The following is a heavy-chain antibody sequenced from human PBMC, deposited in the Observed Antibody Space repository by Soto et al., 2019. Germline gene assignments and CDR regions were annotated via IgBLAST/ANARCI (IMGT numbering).Heavy chain of an antibody. CDR1: GGTFSSSA. D-gene: IGHD2-21*02. CDR3: ARTASAYCVGDCYPSLRHYSDYYGMDV. Sequence: QVQLVQSGAEVKKPGSSVKVSCKASGGTFSSSAISWVRQAPGQGLEWMGGIIPIFGTANYAQKFQGRVTITADKSTSTANVERSSLGSEDTAVYYCARTASAYCVGDCYPSLRHYSDYYGMDVWGHETTVTVSS. J-gene: IGHJ6*02. CDR2: IIPIFGTA. V-gene: IGHV1-69*06.